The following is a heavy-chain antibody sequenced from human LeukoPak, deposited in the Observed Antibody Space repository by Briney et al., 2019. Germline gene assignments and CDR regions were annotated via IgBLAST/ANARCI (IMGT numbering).Heavy chain of an antibody. CDR2: ISGSGGST. Sequence: GGSLRLSCAASGFTFSSYAMSWVRQAPGKGLEWVSAISGSGGSTYYADSAKGRFTISRDNSKNTLYLQMNSLRAEDTAVYYCAKSIGSSGWTEPFDYWGQGTLVTVSS. CDR3: AKSIGSSGWTEPFDY. J-gene: IGHJ4*02. V-gene: IGHV3-23*01. D-gene: IGHD6-19*01. CDR1: GFTFSSYA.